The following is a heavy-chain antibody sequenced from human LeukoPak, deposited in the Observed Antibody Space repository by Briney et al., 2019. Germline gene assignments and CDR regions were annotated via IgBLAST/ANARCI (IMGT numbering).Heavy chain of an antibody. V-gene: IGHV4-34*01. Sequence: SETLSLTCAVYGGSFSGYYWSWIRQPPGKGLEWIGEINHSGSTNYNPSLKSRVTISVDTSKNQFSLKLSSVTAADTAVYYCARGLGLYQMGHKGRDYWGQGTLVSVSS. D-gene: IGHD3-16*01. J-gene: IGHJ4*02. CDR3: ARGLGLYQMGHKGRDY. CDR2: INHSGST. CDR1: GGSFSGYY.